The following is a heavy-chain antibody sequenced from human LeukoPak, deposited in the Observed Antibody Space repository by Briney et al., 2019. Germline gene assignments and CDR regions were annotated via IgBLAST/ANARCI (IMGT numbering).Heavy chain of an antibody. J-gene: IGHJ3*02. CDR1: GFTFSSYS. CDR3: ARAKRNGFDI. Sequence: GGSLRLSCAASGFTFSSYSMNWVRQAPGKGLEWVSYISSSSSIIYYADSVKGRFTISRDTAKNSLYLQMNSLRAEGTAVFYCARAKRNGFDIWGQGTLVTVSS. CDR2: ISSSSSII. V-gene: IGHV3-48*01.